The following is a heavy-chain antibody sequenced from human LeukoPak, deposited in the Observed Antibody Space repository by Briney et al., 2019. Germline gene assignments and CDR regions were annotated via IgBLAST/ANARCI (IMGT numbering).Heavy chain of an antibody. V-gene: IGHV3-23*01. J-gene: IGHJ6*03. CDR1: GFTFDNYV. D-gene: IGHD2/OR15-2a*01. Sequence: PGGSLRLSCAASGFTFDNYVMAWFRQAPGKGLEWVSTISALFPNTYSADSVKGRFTISRDNSKSTLYLQMNSLRAEDTAVYYCTGGSDKVLSGEYYYYMDVWGTGTTVTVSS. CDR3: TGGSDKVLSGEYYYYMDV. CDR2: ISALFPNT.